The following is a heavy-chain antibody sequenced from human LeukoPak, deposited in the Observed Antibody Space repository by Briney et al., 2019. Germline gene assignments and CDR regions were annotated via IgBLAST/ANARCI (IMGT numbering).Heavy chain of an antibody. D-gene: IGHD4-11*01. CDR1: GGSISSGGYY. CDR2: IYYSGST. CDR3: ARVERSHYSNYGPYYYYGMDV. Sequence: SETLSLTCTVSGGSISSGGYYWSWIRQHPGKGLEWIGYIYYSGSTYYNPSLKSRVTISVDTSKNQFSLKLSSVTAADTALYYCARVERSHYSNYGPYYYYGMDVWGQGTTVTVSS. V-gene: IGHV4-31*03. J-gene: IGHJ6*02.